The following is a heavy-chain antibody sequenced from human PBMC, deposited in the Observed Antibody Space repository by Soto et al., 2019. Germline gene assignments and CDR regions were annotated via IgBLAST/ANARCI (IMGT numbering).Heavy chain of an antibody. D-gene: IGHD2-8*02. CDR1: GYIFTSFT. V-gene: IGHV1-3*01. CDR3: ARRGRVAYCTADCLQALDV. Sequence: QVPLVQSGAELKRPGASVRLSCKASGYIFTSFTLHWVRQAPGQRPEWMGWIDAGNGDTKSSLKFQGRVYFTRDTLATTAYMYLSHLTSEDTAMYYCARRGRVAYCTADCLQALDVWGQGTMVTVSA. J-gene: IGHJ3*01. CDR2: IDAGNGDT.